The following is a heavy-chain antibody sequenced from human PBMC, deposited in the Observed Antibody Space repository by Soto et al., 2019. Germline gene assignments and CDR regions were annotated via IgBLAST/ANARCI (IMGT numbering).Heavy chain of an antibody. Sequence: AASVKVSCKASGYTFTSYAMHWVRQAPGQRLEWMGWINAGNGNTKYSQKFQGRVTITRDTSASTAYMELSSLRSEDTAVYYCASSYSNYALIDYYYYCMDVWGQGTTVTVSS. V-gene: IGHV1-3*01. CDR3: ASSYSNYALIDYYYYCMDV. J-gene: IGHJ6*02. CDR1: GYTFTSYA. D-gene: IGHD4-4*01. CDR2: INAGNGNT.